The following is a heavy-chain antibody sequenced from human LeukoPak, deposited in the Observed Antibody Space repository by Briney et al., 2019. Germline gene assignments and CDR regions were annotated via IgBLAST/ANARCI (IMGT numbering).Heavy chain of an antibody. Sequence: PGGSLRLSCAASGFTFDDYAMHWVRQAPGKGLEWVSGISWNSGSTGYADSVKGRFTISRDNAKNSLYLQMNSLRAEDMALYYCAKALSSGYPPYYFDYWGQGTLVTVSS. D-gene: IGHD3-22*01. CDR2: ISWNSGST. V-gene: IGHV3-9*03. CDR1: GFTFDDYA. J-gene: IGHJ4*02. CDR3: AKALSSGYPPYYFDY.